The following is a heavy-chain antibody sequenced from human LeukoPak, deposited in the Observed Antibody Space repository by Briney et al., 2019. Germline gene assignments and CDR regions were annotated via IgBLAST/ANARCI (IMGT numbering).Heavy chain of an antibody. CDR2: IKQDGSEK. CDR1: GFTFSSYW. Sequence: PGGSLRLSCAASGFTFSSYWMSWVRQAPGKGLEWGANIKQDGSEKYYVDSVKGRFTISRDNAKNSLYLQMNSLRAEDTAVYYCAKDSFYCSSTSCPPFDIWGQGTMVTVSS. V-gene: IGHV3-7*03. CDR3: AKDSFYCSSTSCPPFDI. D-gene: IGHD2-2*01. J-gene: IGHJ3*02.